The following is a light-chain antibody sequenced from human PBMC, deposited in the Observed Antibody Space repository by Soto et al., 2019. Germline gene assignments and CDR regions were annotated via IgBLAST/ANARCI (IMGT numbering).Light chain of an antibody. J-gene: IGKJ1*01. Sequence: EVVLTQSPATLSVSPGDRATLSCRASQTVSSNLAWYQHKPGQAPRLLIYGASSRATGIPARFSGSGSGTEFTLTISSLKPDDFATDDCQQYNSYRTFGQGTKVDIK. CDR2: GAS. CDR1: QTVSSN. V-gene: IGKV3-15*01. CDR3: QQYNSYRT.